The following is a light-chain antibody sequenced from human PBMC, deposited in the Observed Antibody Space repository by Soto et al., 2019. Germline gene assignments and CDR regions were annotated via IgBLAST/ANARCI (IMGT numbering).Light chain of an antibody. V-gene: IGLV2-14*01. CDR1: NSDVGIYDF. J-gene: IGLJ1*01. CDR2: EVS. Sequence: QSVLTQPASVSGTPGQSITISCTGSNSDVGIYDFVSWYQHHPGRAPKLIVSEVSHRPSGVSNRFSGSKSGNTASLTISGLQSEDEADYYCISYTSDDVRYDFGTGTKVTVL. CDR3: ISYTSDDVRYD.